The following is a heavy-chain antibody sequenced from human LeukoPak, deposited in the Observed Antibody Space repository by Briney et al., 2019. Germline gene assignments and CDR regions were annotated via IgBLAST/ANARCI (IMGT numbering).Heavy chain of an antibody. V-gene: IGHV3-49*03. Sequence: GGSLRLSCTASGGTFGDYAMSWFRQAPGKGLEWVGFIRSKAYGGTTEYAASVRGRFTISRDDSKSIAYLQMNSLKTEDTAVYYCTRWNRSITGTIGVDYWGQGTLVTVSS. CDR1: GGTFGDYA. J-gene: IGHJ4*02. CDR3: TRWNRSITGTIGVDY. D-gene: IGHD1-20*01. CDR2: IRSKAYGGTT.